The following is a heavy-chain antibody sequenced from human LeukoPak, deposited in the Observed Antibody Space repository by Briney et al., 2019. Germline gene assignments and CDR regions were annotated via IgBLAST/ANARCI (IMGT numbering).Heavy chain of an antibody. D-gene: IGHD4-11*01. V-gene: IGHV1-69*04. J-gene: IGHJ6*02. CDR1: GGTFSSYA. CDR3: ARDGTDSNYDPRYYYYGMDV. CDR2: SIPFFGIE. Sequence: SVKVSCKASGGTFSSYAISGVRQPPGQGLEWMGRSIPFFGIENNAQKFQGRVTITADKSTSTAYMELSSMRSEDTAAYYCARDGTDSNYDPRYYYYGMDVWGQGTTVTVSS.